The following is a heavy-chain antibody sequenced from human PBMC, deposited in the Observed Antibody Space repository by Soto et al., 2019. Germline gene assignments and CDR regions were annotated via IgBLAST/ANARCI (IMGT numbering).Heavy chain of an antibody. J-gene: IGHJ4*02. V-gene: IGHV3-30-3*01. Sequence: QVQLVQSGAELKKPGASVSLSCKASGFSFSISPMHWVRQAPGKGPEWVALISYDGTNKFYADSVKGRFTISRDNSKSTLYLQVDSLRPEDAAVYYCARDPKTSGGQHWAFNYFDSWGQGTLVTVSS. CDR3: ARDPKTSGGQHWAFNYFDS. CDR1: GFSFSISP. D-gene: IGHD7-27*01. CDR2: ISYDGTNK.